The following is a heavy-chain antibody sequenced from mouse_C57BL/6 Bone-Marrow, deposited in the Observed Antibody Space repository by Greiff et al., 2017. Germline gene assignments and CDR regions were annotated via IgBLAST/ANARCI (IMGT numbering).Heavy chain of an antibody. CDR3: ARRGYYSNLDY. CDR1: GFTFSSYG. D-gene: IGHD2-5*01. Sequence: EVMLVESGGDLVKPGGSLKLSCAASGFTFSSYGMSWVRQTPDKRLEWVATISSGGSYTYYPDSVKGRFTISRDNAKNTLYLQMSSLKSEDTAMYYCARRGYYSNLDYWGQGTTLTVSS. CDR2: ISSGGSYT. J-gene: IGHJ2*01. V-gene: IGHV5-6*02.